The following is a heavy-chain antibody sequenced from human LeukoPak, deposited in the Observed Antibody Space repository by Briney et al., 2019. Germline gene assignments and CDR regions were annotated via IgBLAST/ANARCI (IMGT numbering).Heavy chain of an antibody. D-gene: IGHD3-22*01. CDR1: GFTFSSYE. CDR2: ININGSTQ. V-gene: IGHV3-48*03. J-gene: IGHJ4*02. CDR3: AREDDSSGCLPY. Sequence: PGGSLRLSCAASGFTFSSYEMNWVRQAPGKGLEWVSNININGSTQYYADSVKGRFTVSRDNAKNSLYLQMNSLRAEDTAVYYCAREDDSSGCLPYWGQGTLVTVSS.